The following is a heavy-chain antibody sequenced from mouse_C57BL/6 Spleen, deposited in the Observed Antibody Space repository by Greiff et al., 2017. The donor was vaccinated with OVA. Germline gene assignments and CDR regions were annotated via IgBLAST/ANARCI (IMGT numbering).Heavy chain of an antibody. D-gene: IGHD4-1*01. J-gene: IGHJ2*01. V-gene: IGHV1-15*01. Sequence: VQLQQSGAELVRPGASVTLSCKASGYTFTDYEMHWVKQTPVHGLEWIGAIDPETGGTAYNQKFKGKAILTADKSSSTAYMELRSLTSEDSAVYYCTRSGTYYYFDDWGQGTTLTVSS. CDR2: IDPETGGT. CDR3: TRSGTYYYFDD. CDR1: GYTFTDYE.